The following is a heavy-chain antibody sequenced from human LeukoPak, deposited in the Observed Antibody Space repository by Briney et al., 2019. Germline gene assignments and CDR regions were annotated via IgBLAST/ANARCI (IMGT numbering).Heavy chain of an antibody. CDR3: IRHEEEDGYNAKPFDF. Sequence: SETLSLTCTVSGGSISNSNYYWGWVRQPPGKGLEWIGTIYYSGNTYYNPSLKSRVTISVDTSKNQFSLRLTSVTAADTAVYFCIRHEEEDGYNAKPFDFWGQGTLVTVSS. V-gene: IGHV4-39*01. CDR1: GGSISNSNYY. D-gene: IGHD5-24*01. J-gene: IGHJ4*02. CDR2: IYYSGNT.